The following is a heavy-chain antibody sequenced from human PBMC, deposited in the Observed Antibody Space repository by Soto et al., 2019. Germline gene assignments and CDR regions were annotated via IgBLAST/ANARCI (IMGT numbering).Heavy chain of an antibody. CDR1: GGSISSSSYY. D-gene: IGHD3-10*01. CDR3: ASMWYYGSWSVTDRDY. CDR2: IYYSGST. V-gene: IGHV4-39*01. Sequence: QLQLQESGPGLVKPSETLSLTCTVSGGSISSSSYYWGWIRQPPGKGLEWIGSIYYSGSTYYNPSLKSRVTISVDTSKNQFSLKLSSVTAADTAVYYCASMWYYGSWSVTDRDYWGQGTLVTVSS. J-gene: IGHJ4*02.